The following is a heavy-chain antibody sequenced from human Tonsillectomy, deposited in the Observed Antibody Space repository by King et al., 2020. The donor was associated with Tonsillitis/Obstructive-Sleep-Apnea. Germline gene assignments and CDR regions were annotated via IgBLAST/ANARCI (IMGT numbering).Heavy chain of an antibody. D-gene: IGHD3-3*01. CDR1: GGSVSSGRYY. V-gene: IGHV4-61*01. CDR3: ARGRFSDYYYYMDV. J-gene: IGHJ6*03. CDR2: IYYSGST. Sequence: QLQESGPGLVKPSETLSLTCTVSGGSVSSGRYYWSWIRQPPGKGLEWIGYIYYSGSTNYNPSLKSRVTISVDTSKNQFSLKVSSVTAADTAVYYCARGRFSDYYYYMDVWGQGTTVTVSS.